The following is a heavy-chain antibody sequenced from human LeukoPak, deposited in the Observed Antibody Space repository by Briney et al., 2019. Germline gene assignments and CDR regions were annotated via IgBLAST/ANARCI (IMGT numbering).Heavy chain of an antibody. D-gene: IGHD6-19*01. CDR2: ISYDGSNK. CDR1: GFTFSSYG. Sequence: GGSLRLSCAASGFTFSSYGMHWVRQAPGKGLEWVAVISYDGSNKYYADSVKGRFTTSRDNSKNTLYLQMNSLRAEDTAVYYCAKGKSSGWYYFDYWGQGTLVTVPS. V-gene: IGHV3-30*18. J-gene: IGHJ4*02. CDR3: AKGKSSGWYYFDY.